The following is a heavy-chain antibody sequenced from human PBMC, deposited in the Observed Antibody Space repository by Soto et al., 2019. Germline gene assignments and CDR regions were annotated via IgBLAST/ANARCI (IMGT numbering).Heavy chain of an antibody. D-gene: IGHD3-22*01. CDR1: GFTFSTYA. J-gene: IGHJ3*02. V-gene: IGHV3-48*02. CDR2: IGSGSTTI. CDR3: ARGGYYDQKGFNI. Sequence: GGSLRLSCAASGFTFSTYAINWVRQAPGKGLEWLSYIGSGSTTIFYAGSVKGRFTVSRDNAKNSMYLQMNGLRDEDTAVYYCARGGYYDQKGFNIWGQGTMVTVSS.